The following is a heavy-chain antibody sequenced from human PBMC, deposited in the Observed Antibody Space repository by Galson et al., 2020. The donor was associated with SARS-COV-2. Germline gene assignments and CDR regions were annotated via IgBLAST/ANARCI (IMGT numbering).Heavy chain of an antibody. CDR3: TTMAGYYDILTGYIGAYFDY. V-gene: IGHV5-51*01. CDR2: IYPGDSDT. Sequence: KIGESLKISCKGSGYSFTSYWIGWVRQMPGKGLEWMGSIYPGDSDTIYSPSFQGQVTISADKSISTAYLQWSSLKASDTAMYYCTTMAGYYDILTGYIGAYFDYWGQGTLVTVSS. J-gene: IGHJ4*02. D-gene: IGHD3-9*01. CDR1: GYSFTSYW.